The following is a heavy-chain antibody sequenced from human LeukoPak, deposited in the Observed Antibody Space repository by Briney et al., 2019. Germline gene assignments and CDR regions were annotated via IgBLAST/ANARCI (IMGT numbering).Heavy chain of an antibody. CDR2: IHGSGYT. Sequence: PSETLSLTCTVSGGSISSYYWSWIRQAAGKGLEWIGRIHGSGYTSYNPSLESRVSMSVDTSKNQLSLNLSSVTAADTAVYYCAKDVAAPRGDYWGQGTLVTVSS. CDR1: GGSISSYY. CDR3: AKDVAAPRGDY. V-gene: IGHV4-4*07. D-gene: IGHD6-19*01. J-gene: IGHJ4*02.